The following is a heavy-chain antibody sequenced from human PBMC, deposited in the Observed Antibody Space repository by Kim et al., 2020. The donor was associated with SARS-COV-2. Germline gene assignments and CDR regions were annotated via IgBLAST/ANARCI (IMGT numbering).Heavy chain of an antibody. V-gene: IGHV3-30*07. D-gene: IGHD3-22*01. Sequence: VNGPLPISSDNSKNTLYLQMNSLRAEDTAVYYCAREDYDSSGYDWFDPWGQGTLVTVSS. J-gene: IGHJ5*02. CDR3: AREDYDSSGYDWFDP.